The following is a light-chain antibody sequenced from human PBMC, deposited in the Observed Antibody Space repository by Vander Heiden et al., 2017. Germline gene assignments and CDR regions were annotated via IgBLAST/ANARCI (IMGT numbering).Light chain of an antibody. J-gene: IGKJ1*01. CDR1: QSVSSN. CDR3: QQYNNWPPWT. Sequence: EIVMPQSPATLSVSPGERATLSCRASQSVSSNLAWYQQKPGQAPRLLIYGASTRATGIPARFSGSGSGTEFTLTISSLQSEDFAVYYCQQYNNWPPWTFGPGTKVEIK. CDR2: GAS. V-gene: IGKV3-15*01.